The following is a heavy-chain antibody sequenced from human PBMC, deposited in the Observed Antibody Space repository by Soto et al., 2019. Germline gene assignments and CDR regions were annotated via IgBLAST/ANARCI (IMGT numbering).Heavy chain of an antibody. D-gene: IGHD6-25*01. CDR2: ICDSGST. CDR3: ARDAAEYYFDY. CDR1: GGSISSGGQY. Sequence: QVQLKESGPGLVKPSQTLSLTCTVSGGSISSGGQYWSWIRQHPGKGLEWIGYICDSGSTYYNPSXRXXVTISVDTSKKQFSLKLRSVTAADTAVYYCARDAAEYYFDYWGQGTLVTVSS. J-gene: IGHJ4*02. V-gene: IGHV4-31*03.